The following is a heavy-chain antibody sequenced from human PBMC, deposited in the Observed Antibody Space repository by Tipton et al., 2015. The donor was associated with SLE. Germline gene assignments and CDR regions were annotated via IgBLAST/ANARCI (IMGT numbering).Heavy chain of an antibody. D-gene: IGHD5-18*01. CDR1: GGSISSSSYY. J-gene: IGHJ4*02. V-gene: IGHV4-39*01. CDR3: ARRASDTAMVNY. CDR2: IYYSGST. Sequence: LSLTCTVSGGSISSSSYYWGWIRQPPGKGLEWIGSIYYSGSTYYNPSLKSRLTISVDTSKNLFSLKLSSVTAADTAVYYCARRASDTAMVNYWGQGTLVTVSS.